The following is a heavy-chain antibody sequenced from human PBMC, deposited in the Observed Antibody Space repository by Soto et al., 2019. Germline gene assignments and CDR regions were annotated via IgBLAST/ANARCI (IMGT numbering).Heavy chain of an antibody. CDR1: GGSVSSGSYY. V-gene: IGHV4-61*01. CDR3: ATRLVPAAMWGRADYYYYGMDV. CDR2: IYYSGST. D-gene: IGHD2-2*01. J-gene: IGHJ6*02. Sequence: SETLSLTCTVSGGSVSSGSYYWSWIRQPPGKGLEWIGYIYYSGSTNYNPSLKSRATISVDTSKNQFSLKLSSVTAADTAVYYCATRLVPAAMWGRADYYYYGMDVWGQGTTVTVSS.